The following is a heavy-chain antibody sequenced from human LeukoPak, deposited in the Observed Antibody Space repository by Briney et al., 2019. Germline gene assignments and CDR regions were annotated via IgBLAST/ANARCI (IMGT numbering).Heavy chain of an antibody. CDR3: ASVVIAATGIYYYYYYMDV. Sequence: GGSLRLSSAASGFTFSDYNMSWIPHAPGKGREWGSYISSSGSTIYYADSVKGRFTISRDNAKNSLYLQMNSLRAEDTAVYYCASVVIAATGIYYYYYYMDVWGKGTTVTVSS. J-gene: IGHJ6*03. CDR2: ISSSGSTI. D-gene: IGHD2-15*01. V-gene: IGHV3-11*01. CDR1: GFTFSDYN.